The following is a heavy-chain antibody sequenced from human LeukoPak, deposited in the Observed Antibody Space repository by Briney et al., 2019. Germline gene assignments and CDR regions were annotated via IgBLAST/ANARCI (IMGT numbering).Heavy chain of an antibody. CDR1: GFTFSSYW. J-gene: IGHJ1*01. V-gene: IGHV3-7*01. Sequence: GGSLRPSCAASGFTFSSYWMSWVRQAPGKGLEWVANIKQDGSEKYYVDSVKGRFTISRDNAENSLYLQMNSLRAEDTAVYYCASVGYSSGWYWAEYFQHWGQGTLVTVSS. CDR2: IKQDGSEK. CDR3: ASVGYSSGWYWAEYFQH. D-gene: IGHD6-19*01.